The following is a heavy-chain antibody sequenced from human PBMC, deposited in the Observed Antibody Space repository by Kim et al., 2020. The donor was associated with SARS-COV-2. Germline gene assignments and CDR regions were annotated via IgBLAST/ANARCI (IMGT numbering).Heavy chain of an antibody. CDR2: ISSSSSYT. D-gene: IGHD3-16*02. Sequence: GGSLRLSCAASGFTFSDYYMSWIRQAPGKGLEWVSYISSSSSYTNYADSVKGRFTISRDNAKNSLYLQMNSLRAEDTAVYYCARVGYDYVWGSYRDYYYYDGMDVWGQGTTVTVSS. J-gene: IGHJ6*02. CDR1: GFTFSDYY. V-gene: IGHV3-11*05. CDR3: ARVGYDYVWGSYRDYYYYDGMDV.